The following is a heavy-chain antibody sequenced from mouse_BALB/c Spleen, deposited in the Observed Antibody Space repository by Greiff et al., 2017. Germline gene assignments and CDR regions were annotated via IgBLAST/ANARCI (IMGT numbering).Heavy chain of an antibody. Sequence: VQLVVSGGRLVTPGGSLKLSRAASGFAFSSYDISCVRQTPEKRLEWVAYISSGGGSTYYPDTVKCRFTISRDTAKNTLYLQMSSLKSEDTAMYYCARHDGYDAWCAYRGKGTLVTDAA. V-gene: IGHV5-12-1*01. CDR3: ARHDGYDAWCAY. CDR2: ISSGGGST. D-gene: IGHD2-2*01. J-gene: IGHJ3*01. CDR1: GFAFSSYD.